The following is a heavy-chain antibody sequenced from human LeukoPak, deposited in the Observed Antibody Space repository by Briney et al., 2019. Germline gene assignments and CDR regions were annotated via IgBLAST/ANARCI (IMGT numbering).Heavy chain of an antibody. CDR2: ISGSGGST. J-gene: IGHJ4*02. CDR1: GFTFDDYG. CDR3: AKEGDSIAVAGYFDY. V-gene: IGHV3-23*01. D-gene: IGHD6-19*01. Sequence: GGSLRLSCAASGFTFDDYGMSWVRQAPGKGLEWVSAISGSGGSTYYADSVKGRFTISRDNSKNTLYLQMNSLRAEDTAVYYCAKEGDSIAVAGYFDYWGQGTLVTVSS.